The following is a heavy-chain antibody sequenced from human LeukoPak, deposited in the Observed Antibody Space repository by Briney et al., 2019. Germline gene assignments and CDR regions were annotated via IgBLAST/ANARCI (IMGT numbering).Heavy chain of an antibody. J-gene: IGHJ4*02. CDR2: IYYSGST. CDR3: ARERSTVAG. V-gene: IGHV4-39*07. Sequence: SETLSLTCTVSGGSISSSSYYWGWIRQPPGKGLEWIGSIYYSGSTYYNPSLKSRVTISVDTSKNQFSLKLSSVTAADTAVYYRARERSTVAGWGQGTLVTVSS. CDR1: GGSISSSSYY. D-gene: IGHD4-23*01.